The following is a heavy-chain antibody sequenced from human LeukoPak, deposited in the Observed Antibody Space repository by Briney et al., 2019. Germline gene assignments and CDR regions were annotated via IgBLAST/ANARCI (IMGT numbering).Heavy chain of an antibody. V-gene: IGHV3-30*18. CDR2: ISYDGSHK. CDR3: AKAGQWLAPGDY. CDR1: GFTFSSYG. D-gene: IGHD6-19*01. Sequence: GGPLRLSCAASGFTFSSYGMHWVRQAPGKGLEWVALISYDGSHKYYVDSVKGRFTISRDNSKNTLYLQMNSLRPEDTAVYYCAKAGQWLAPGDYWGQGTLVTVSS. J-gene: IGHJ4*02.